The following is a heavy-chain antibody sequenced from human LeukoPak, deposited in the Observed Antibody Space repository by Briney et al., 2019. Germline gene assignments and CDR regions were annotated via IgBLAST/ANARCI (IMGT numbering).Heavy chain of an antibody. D-gene: IGHD4-11*01. CDR3: ARDWSSKYPYYYGMDV. V-gene: IGHV3-30-3*01. CDR2: ISYDGSNK. CDR1: GFIFSSYA. Sequence: GGTLRLSCAASGFIFSSYAMHWVRQAPGKGLEWVAVISYDGSNKYYADSVKGRFTISRDNSKNTLYLQMNSLTAEDTAVYYCARDWSSKYPYYYGMDVWGQGTTVTVSS. J-gene: IGHJ6*02.